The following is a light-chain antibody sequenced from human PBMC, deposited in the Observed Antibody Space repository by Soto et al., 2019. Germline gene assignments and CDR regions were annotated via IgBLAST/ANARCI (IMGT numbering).Light chain of an antibody. V-gene: IGKV3D-15*01. J-gene: IGKJ4*01. Sequence: EIVMTQSPATLSVSPGDRATLSCRASERVDNDLAWYQQKPGQPPRLLIYDASTRATGIPARFSGSQSGTEFTLTISSLLSEDFAVYSCQQYNNWPLTFGGGTKVDIK. CDR2: DAS. CDR3: QQYNNWPLT. CDR1: ERVDND.